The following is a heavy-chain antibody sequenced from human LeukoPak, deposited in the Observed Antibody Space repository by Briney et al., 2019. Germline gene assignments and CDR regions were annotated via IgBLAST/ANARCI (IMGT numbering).Heavy chain of an antibody. CDR1: GLTFSNFW. CDR2: INQGGSEE. J-gene: IGHJ4*02. CDR3: ARGHLWLQN. V-gene: IGHV3-7*03. Sequence: PGGSLRLSCVASGLTFSNFWMTWVRQAPGEGLEWVASINQGGSEEYYVDSVKGRFIISRDNAKSSLYLQMDSLRAEETAVYHCARGHLWLQNWGQGTLVTVSS. D-gene: IGHD3-3*02.